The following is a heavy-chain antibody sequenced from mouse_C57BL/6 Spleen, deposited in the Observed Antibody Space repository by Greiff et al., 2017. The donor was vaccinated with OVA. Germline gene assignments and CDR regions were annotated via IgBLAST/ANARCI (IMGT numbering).Heavy chain of an antibody. J-gene: IGHJ1*03. Sequence: EVQLVESGGDLVKPGGSLKLSCAASGFTFSSYGMSWVRQTPDKRLEWVATISSGGSYTYYPDSVKGRFTISRDNAKNTLYLQMSSLKSEDTAMYYCARQGYYYDSSHWYFDVWGTGTTVTVSS. D-gene: IGHD1-1*01. CDR3: ARQGYYYDSSHWYFDV. CDR2: ISSGGSYT. CDR1: GFTFSSYG. V-gene: IGHV5-6*01.